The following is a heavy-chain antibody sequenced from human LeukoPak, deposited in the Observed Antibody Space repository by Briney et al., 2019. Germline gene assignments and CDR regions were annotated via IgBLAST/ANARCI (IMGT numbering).Heavy chain of an antibody. Sequence: GGSLRLSCTASGFSFSSYTMNWGRQAPGKGLEWVSSISRSSIYIYYADSVKGRFTISRDSAKNSLYLQMNSLRAEDTAVYYCARVGYAYGSDYWGQGTLVTVSS. J-gene: IGHJ4*02. CDR2: ISRSSIYI. CDR3: ARVGYAYGSDY. V-gene: IGHV3-21*01. CDR1: GFSFSSYT. D-gene: IGHD3-16*01.